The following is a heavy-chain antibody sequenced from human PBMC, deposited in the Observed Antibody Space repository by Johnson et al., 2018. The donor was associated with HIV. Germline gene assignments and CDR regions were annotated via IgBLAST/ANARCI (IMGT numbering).Heavy chain of an antibody. CDR2: IGTAGDT. V-gene: IGHV3-9*01. Sequence: VQLVESGGGLVQPGRSLRLSCAASGFTFDDYAMHWVRQAPGKGLEWVSAIGTAGDTYYADSVKARFTISRDDARNTLYLQMNSLRVEDTALYYCAKDGDDGDEADGTKGAFDIWGQGTMVTVSS. CDR1: GFTFDDYA. J-gene: IGHJ3*02. D-gene: IGHD2-2*01. CDR3: AKDGDDGDEADGTKGAFDI.